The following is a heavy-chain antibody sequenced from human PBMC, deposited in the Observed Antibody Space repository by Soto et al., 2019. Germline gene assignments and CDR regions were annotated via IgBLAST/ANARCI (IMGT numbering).Heavy chain of an antibody. J-gene: IGHJ6*03. V-gene: IGHV4-31*03. CDR1: GGSISSGGYY. CDR3: AREIKESFKDDILNYYYYYYMDV. D-gene: IGHD3-9*01. CDR2: IYYSGST. Sequence: SETLSLTCTVSGGSISSGGYYWSWIRQHPGKGLEWIGYIYYSGSTYYNPSLKSRVTISVDTSKNQFSLKLSSVTAADTAVYYCAREIKESFKDDILNYYYYYYMDVWGKGTTVTVSS.